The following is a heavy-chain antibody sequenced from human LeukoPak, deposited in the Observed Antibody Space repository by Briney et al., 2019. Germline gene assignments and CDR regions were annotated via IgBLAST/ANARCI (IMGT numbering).Heavy chain of an antibody. CDR2: INSDRTST. Sequence: GGSLRLSCAASGFTFSSYWMHWVRQVPGKGLVWVSRINSDRTSTSYADSVKGRFTISRDNTKNTLYLQMNSLRAEDTAVYYCARENPSSGWSFDYWGQGTLVTVSS. V-gene: IGHV3-74*01. J-gene: IGHJ4*02. CDR1: GFTFSSYW. D-gene: IGHD6-19*01. CDR3: ARENPSSGWSFDY.